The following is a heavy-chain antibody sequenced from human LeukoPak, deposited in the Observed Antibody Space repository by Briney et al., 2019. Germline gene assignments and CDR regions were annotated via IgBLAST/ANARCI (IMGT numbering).Heavy chain of an antibody. CDR3: AKEGPSSDWFGRYYFDY. CDR1: GFTFRRYA. J-gene: IGHJ4*02. V-gene: IGHV3-23*01. D-gene: IGHD6-19*01. CDR2: VSGSGGRT. Sequence: PGGSLRLSCAGSGFTFRRYAMSWVRQAPGKGLEWVSEVSGSGGRTSYADSVKGRFTVSRDNSKNTLYLQMNSLRAEDTAVYYCAKEGPSSDWFGRYYFDYWGQGTLVTVSS.